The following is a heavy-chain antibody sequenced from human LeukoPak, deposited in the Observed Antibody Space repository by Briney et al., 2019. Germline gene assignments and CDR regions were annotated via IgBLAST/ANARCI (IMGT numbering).Heavy chain of an antibody. CDR3: AKGPSIVVVVAALGY. J-gene: IGHJ4*02. Sequence: GGSLRLSCAASGFTFSSYAMSWVRQAPGKGLEWVSAISGSGGSTYYADSVKGRFTISRDNSKNTLYLQMNSLRAEDTAGYYCAKGPSIVVVVAALGYWGQGTLVTVSS. CDR2: ISGSGGST. CDR1: GFTFSSYA. D-gene: IGHD2-15*01. V-gene: IGHV3-23*01.